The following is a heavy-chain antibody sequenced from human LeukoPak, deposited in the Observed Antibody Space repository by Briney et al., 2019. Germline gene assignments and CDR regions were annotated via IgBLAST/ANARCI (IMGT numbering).Heavy chain of an antibody. Sequence: ASVKVSCKASVYTFTSYGISWVRQAPGQGREWMGWISAYNGNTNYAQKFQGRVTVTTDTSTSTAYMELRSLRSDDTAVSYCARDLESSGWYWFDPWGQGTLVTVSS. D-gene: IGHD6-19*01. CDR1: VYTFTSYG. J-gene: IGHJ5*02. CDR3: ARDLESSGWYWFDP. CDR2: ISAYNGNT. V-gene: IGHV1-18*01.